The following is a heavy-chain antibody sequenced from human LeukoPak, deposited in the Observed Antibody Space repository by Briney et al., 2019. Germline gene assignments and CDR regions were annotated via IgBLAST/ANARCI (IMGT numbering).Heavy chain of an antibody. Sequence: GGSLRLSCAASGFTFSSYAMHWVRQAPGKGLEWVAVISYDGSNKYYADSVKGRFTISRDNSKNTLYLQMNSLRAEDTAVYYCAKDRITMVRGVINWFDPWGQGTLVTVSS. CDR1: GFTFSSYA. J-gene: IGHJ5*02. D-gene: IGHD3-10*01. V-gene: IGHV3-30*04. CDR3: AKDRITMVRGVINWFDP. CDR2: ISYDGSNK.